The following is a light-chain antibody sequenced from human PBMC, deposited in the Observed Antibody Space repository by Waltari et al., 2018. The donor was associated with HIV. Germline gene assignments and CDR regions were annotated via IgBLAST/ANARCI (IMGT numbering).Light chain of an antibody. CDR3: SSYAGSNNYV. Sequence: QSALTQPPSASGSPGKSVTLSCTGTSSDVGGYNYASWDQQHPGQTPKLLIYDVSKRPSGVPDRFSGSKSGNTASLTVSGLQAEDEADYYCSSYAGSNNYVFGTGTKVTVL. V-gene: IGLV2-8*01. CDR1: SSDVGGYNY. J-gene: IGLJ1*01. CDR2: DVS.